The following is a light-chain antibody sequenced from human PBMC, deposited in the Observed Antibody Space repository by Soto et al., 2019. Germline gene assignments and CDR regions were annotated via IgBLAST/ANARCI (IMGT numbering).Light chain of an antibody. V-gene: IGKV1-5*03. CDR3: QQYNSYSLT. J-gene: IGKJ4*01. Sequence: DIQMTQSPSTLSASVGDRVTITCRASHSISTWLAWYQQKPGKAPNFLIYKASSLESGVPSRFSGSGSGTEFTLSISSLQPDDFATYYCQQYNSYSLTFGGGNKVEIK. CDR2: KAS. CDR1: HSISTW.